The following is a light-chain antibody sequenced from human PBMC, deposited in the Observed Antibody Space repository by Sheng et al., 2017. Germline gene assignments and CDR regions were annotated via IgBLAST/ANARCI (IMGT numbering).Light chain of an antibody. CDR3: NSRDSSGNHWV. CDR1: SFRNFY. Sequence: SSEVTQDPAASVALGQTARITCQGDSFRNFYASWYQQKPGQAPLLVIYGKNNRPSGIPDRFSGSSSGNTASLTITGAQAEDEADYYCNSRDSSGNHWVFGGGTKLTVL. J-gene: IGLJ3*02. CDR2: GKN. V-gene: IGLV3-19*01.